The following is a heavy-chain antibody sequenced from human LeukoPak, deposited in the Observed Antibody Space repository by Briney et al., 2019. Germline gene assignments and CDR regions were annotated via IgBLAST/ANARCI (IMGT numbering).Heavy chain of an antibody. CDR2: IHYTGAT. CDR1: GGSITGYY. D-gene: IGHD3-9*01. CDR3: ARGNILTGYCFDF. Sequence: SETLSLTCAVYGGSITGYYWSWIRQTPGRGLEWVGEIHYTGATSCNPSLKSRATISTDTSKNQFSLRLSSVTAADTAVYYCARGNILTGYCFDFWGQGALVTVSS. J-gene: IGHJ4*02. V-gene: IGHV4-34*01.